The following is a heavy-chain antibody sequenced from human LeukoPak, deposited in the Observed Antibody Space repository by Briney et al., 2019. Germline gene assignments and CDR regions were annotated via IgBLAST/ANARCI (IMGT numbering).Heavy chain of an antibody. CDR3: AKDRNSWPTNFDS. D-gene: IGHD2/OR15-2a*01. CDR2: ISSSGGTT. Sequence: PGGSLRLSCAASGFNFSTYAVNWVRQAPGKGLEWVSAISSSGGTTYYADSVKGRFSISRDNSKNMLYLQMNSLRPEDTAAYHCAKDRNSWPTNFDSWGQGTLVTVSA. J-gene: IGHJ4*02. CDR1: GFNFSTYA. V-gene: IGHV3-23*01.